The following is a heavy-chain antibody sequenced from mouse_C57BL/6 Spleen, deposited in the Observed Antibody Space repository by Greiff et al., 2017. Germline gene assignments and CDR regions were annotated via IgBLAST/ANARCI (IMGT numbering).Heavy chain of an antibody. J-gene: IGHJ3*01. CDR1: GYAFTNYL. CDR3: ARKGDYS. V-gene: IGHV1-54*01. D-gene: IGHD2-12*01. Sequence: VQLQQSGAELVRPGTSVKVSCKASGYAFTNYLIEWVKQRPGQGLEWIGVINPGSGGTNYNEKFKGKATLTADKSSSTAYMQLSSLTSEDSAVYFCARKGDYSWGQGTLVTVSA. CDR2: INPGSGGT.